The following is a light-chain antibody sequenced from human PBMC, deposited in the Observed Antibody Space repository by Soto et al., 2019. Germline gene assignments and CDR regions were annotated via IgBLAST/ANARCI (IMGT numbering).Light chain of an antibody. CDR3: QQYHSPPLT. J-gene: IGKJ4*01. CDR1: ESISSW. V-gene: IGKV1-5*03. CDR2: KAS. Sequence: DIQMTQSPSTLSASVGDRVTITCRASESISSWLAWYQQKPGKAPSLLIYKASTLDVEVPSRFSGSGSGTEFPLAISSLHPDDIASYYCQQYHSPPLTFGEGTKLEIK.